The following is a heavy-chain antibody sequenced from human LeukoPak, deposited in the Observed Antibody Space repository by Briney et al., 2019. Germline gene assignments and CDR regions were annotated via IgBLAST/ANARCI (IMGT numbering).Heavy chain of an antibody. V-gene: IGHV1-24*01. CDR3: ATYTAYTYGDYRY. J-gene: IGHJ4*02. CDR1: GYTLTELS. D-gene: IGHD4-17*01. Sequence: ASVKVSCKVSGYTLTELSMHWVRQAPGKGLEWMGGFDPEDGETIYAQKFQGRVTTTEDTSTDTAYMELSSLRSEDTAVYYCATYTAYTYGDYRYWGQGTLVTVSS. CDR2: FDPEDGET.